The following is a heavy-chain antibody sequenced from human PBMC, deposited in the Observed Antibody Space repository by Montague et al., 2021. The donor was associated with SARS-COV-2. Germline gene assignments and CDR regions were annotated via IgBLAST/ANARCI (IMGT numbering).Heavy chain of an antibody. CDR2: ISYSGST. CDR3: SRHSTNHAFDP. Sequence: SETLSLTCVVSSGSISPSATHYWGWVRQAPGKGLEWIATISYSGSTSYNPPLRSRVTISVDTSKNQISLNLRSVTAADMSVYYCSRHSTNHAFDPWGQGILVTVSS. CDR1: SGSISPSATHY. J-gene: IGHJ5*02. V-gene: IGHV4-39*01.